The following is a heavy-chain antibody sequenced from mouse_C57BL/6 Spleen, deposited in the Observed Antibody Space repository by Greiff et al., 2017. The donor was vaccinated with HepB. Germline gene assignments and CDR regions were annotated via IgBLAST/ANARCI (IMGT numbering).Heavy chain of an antibody. D-gene: IGHD2-14*01. CDR3: AIYRKGRGYYAMDY. Sequence: QVQLQQSGAELARPGASVKLSCKASGYTFTSYGISWVKQRTGQGLEWIGEIYPRSGNTYYNEKFKGKATLTADKSSSTAYMELRSLTSEDSAVYFCAIYRKGRGYYAMDYWGQGTSVTVSS. CDR1: GYTFTSYG. CDR2: IYPRSGNT. V-gene: IGHV1-81*01. J-gene: IGHJ4*01.